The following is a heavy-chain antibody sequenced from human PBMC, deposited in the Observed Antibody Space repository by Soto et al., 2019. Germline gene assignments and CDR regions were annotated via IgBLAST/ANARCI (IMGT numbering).Heavy chain of an antibody. Sequence: PSETLSLTCTVSGGSISSGDYYWSWIRQPPGKGLEWIGYIYYSGSTYYNPSLKSRVTISVDTSKNQFSLKLSAVTAADTAVYYCARGNGKNNLGTYYDFWSGYYTGISGWFDPWGQGTLVTVSS. CDR1: GGSISSGDYY. CDR3: ARGNGKNNLGTYYDFWSGYYTGISGWFDP. V-gene: IGHV4-30-4*01. D-gene: IGHD3-3*01. CDR2: IYYSGST. J-gene: IGHJ5*02.